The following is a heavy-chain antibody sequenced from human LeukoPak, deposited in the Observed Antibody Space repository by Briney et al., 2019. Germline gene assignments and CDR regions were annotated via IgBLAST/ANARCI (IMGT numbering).Heavy chain of an antibody. D-gene: IGHD3-10*01. J-gene: IGHJ3*02. CDR1: GYSFTSYW. CDR2: IYPGNSDT. CDR3: ATNTMFRGIHAFDI. V-gene: IGHV5-51*01. Sequence: PWESLKISCKGSGYSFTSYWIGWVRQMPGKSLEWMGIIYPGNSDTRYSPSFQGQVTISADKSISTAYLQWSSLKASDSAMYYCATNTMFRGIHAFDIWGQGTMVTVSS.